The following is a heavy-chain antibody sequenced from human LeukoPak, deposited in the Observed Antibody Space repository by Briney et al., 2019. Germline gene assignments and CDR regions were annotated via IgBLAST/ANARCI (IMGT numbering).Heavy chain of an antibody. CDR2: IYYSGST. CDR1: GGSLSSYY. CDR3: ARVTLNSGSPVIDY. V-gene: IGHV4-59*01. Sequence: PSETLSLTCTVSGGSLSSYYWSWIRQPPGKGLEWIGYIYYSGSTNYNPSLKSRVTISVDTSKNQFSLKLSSVTAADTAVHYCARVTLNSGSPVIDYWGQGTLVTVSS. J-gene: IGHJ4*02. D-gene: IGHD1-1*01.